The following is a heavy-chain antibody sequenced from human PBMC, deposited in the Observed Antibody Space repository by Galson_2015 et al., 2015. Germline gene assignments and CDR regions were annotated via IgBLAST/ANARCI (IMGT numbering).Heavy chain of an antibody. D-gene: IGHD5-18*01. CDR2: IYWNDDK. CDR3: AHHKSLSGYSYGYDYFDY. CDR1: GFSLSTSGVG. Sequence: PALVKPTQTLTLTCTFSGFSLSTSGVGVGWIRQPPGKALEWLALIYWNDDKRYSPSLKSRLTITKDTSKNQVVLTMTNMDPVDTATYYYAHHKSLSGYSYGYDYFDYWGQGTLVTVSS. V-gene: IGHV2-5*01. J-gene: IGHJ4*02.